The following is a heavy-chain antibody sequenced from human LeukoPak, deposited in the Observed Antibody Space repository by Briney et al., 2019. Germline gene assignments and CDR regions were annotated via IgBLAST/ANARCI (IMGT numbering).Heavy chain of an antibody. Sequence: SETLSLTCTVSGGSISSSSYYWGWIRQPPGKGLEWIGSINYSGSTYYNPSLKSRVTISVDTSKNQFSLKLSSVTAADTAVYYCARGVVPAGTYYYYYMDVWGKGTTVTVSS. D-gene: IGHD2-2*01. CDR1: GGSISSSSYY. CDR2: INYSGST. CDR3: ARGVVPAGTYYYYYMDV. V-gene: IGHV4-39*07. J-gene: IGHJ6*03.